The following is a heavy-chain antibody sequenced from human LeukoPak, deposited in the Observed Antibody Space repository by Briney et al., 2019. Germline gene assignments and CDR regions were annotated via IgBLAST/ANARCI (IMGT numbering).Heavy chain of an antibody. CDR1: GGSISSSSYY. CDR2: IYYSGST. V-gene: IGHV4-39*01. J-gene: IGHJ6*03. CDR3: ARHVPGGYYYYYMDV. Sequence: PSETLSLTCTVSGGSISSSSYYWGWIRQPPGKGLEWIGSIYYSGSTYYNPSLKSRVTISVDTSKNQFSLKLSSVTAADTAVYYCARHVPGGYYYYYMDVWGKGTTVTVSS. D-gene: IGHD3-10*02.